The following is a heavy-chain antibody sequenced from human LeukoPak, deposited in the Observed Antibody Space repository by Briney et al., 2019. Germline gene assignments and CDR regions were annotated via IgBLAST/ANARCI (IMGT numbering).Heavy chain of an antibody. V-gene: IGHV3-23*01. D-gene: IGHD3-22*01. J-gene: IGHJ4*02. CDR2: ISGSGGST. CDR1: GFTFSSYA. Sequence: GGSLRLSCAASGFTFSSYAMSWVRQAPGKGLEWVSAISGSGGSTYYADSVKGRFTISRDNSKNTLYLQMNSLRAEDTAVYYCAKGSYYDSSGYPLYVDYWDQGTLVTVSS. CDR3: AKGSYYDSSGYPLYVDY.